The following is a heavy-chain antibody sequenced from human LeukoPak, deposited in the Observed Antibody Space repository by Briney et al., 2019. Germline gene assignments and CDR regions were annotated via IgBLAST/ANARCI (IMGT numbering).Heavy chain of an antibody. CDR3: AIHKTDDFWSGYFDY. V-gene: IGHV1-2*02. Sequence: GASVKVSCKASGYTFTGYYMHWVRQAPGQGLEWMGWINPNSGGTNYAQKFQGGVTMTRDTSISTAYMELSRLRSDDTAVYYCAIHKTDDFWSGYFDYWGQGTLVTVSS. CDR1: GYTFTGYY. CDR2: INPNSGGT. J-gene: IGHJ4*02. D-gene: IGHD3-3*01.